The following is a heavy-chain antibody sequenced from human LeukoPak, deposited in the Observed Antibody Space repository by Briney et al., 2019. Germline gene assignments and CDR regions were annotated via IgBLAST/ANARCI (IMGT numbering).Heavy chain of an antibody. CDR1: GFTFSDYY. CDR3: ARGHCSIPNCYWHFDL. V-gene: IGHV3-11*01. D-gene: IGHD2-2*01. Sequence: GGSLRLSCVASGFTFSDYYMSWIRQAPGKGLEWLSYITGSDHSMLYADSVKGRFPISRDNAKNSVYLHLNSLRAEDTAVYYCARGHCSIPNCYWHFDLWGRGALVTVSS. J-gene: IGHJ2*01. CDR2: ITGSDHSM.